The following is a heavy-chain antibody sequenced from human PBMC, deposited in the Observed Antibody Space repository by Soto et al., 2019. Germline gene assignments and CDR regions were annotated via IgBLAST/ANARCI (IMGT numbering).Heavy chain of an antibody. CDR2: IYYSGST. Sequence: TLSLTCTVSGGSISSGGYYWSWIRQHPGKGLEWIGYIYYSGSTYYNPSLKSRVTISVDTSKNQFSLKLGSVTAADTAVYYCARAGYSYGPNPLLSWGQGTMVNVSS. D-gene: IGHD5-18*01. J-gene: IGHJ5*02. V-gene: IGHV4-31*03. CDR3: ARAGYSYGPNPLLS. CDR1: GGSISSGGYY.